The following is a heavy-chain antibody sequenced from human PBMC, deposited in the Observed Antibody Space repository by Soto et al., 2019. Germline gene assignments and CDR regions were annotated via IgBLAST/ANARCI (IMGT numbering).Heavy chain of an antibody. CDR3: AGQWAAGYGAFAP. CDR1: GGSISNNRW. V-gene: IGHV4-4*02. CDR2: IHDRGST. J-gene: IGHJ5*02. D-gene: IGHD3-9*01. Sequence: QVKLQESGPGLEKPSGTLSLTCAVSGGSISNNRWWTWVRQAPGKGLEWIGEIHDRGSTNYNLSLKSRATVPIARSKNQFSLEMRAVTAADTAVYYCAGQWAAGYGAFAPWGQGTLVTVSS.